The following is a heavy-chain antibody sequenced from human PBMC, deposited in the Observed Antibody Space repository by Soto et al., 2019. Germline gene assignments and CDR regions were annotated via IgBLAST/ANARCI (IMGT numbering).Heavy chain of an antibody. CDR1: GGSISSSNW. J-gene: IGHJ5*02. Sequence: QVQLQESGPGLVKPSGTLSLTCAVSGGSISSSNWWSWVRQPPGKGLEWIGEMYHSGSTNHNPSLKSRLTISVDKSKNQFSLKLSSVTAADTAVYYCARAHCSGGSCYSVQHWFDPWGQGTLVTVSS. CDR2: MYHSGST. D-gene: IGHD2-15*01. V-gene: IGHV4-4*02. CDR3: ARAHCSGGSCYSVQHWFDP.